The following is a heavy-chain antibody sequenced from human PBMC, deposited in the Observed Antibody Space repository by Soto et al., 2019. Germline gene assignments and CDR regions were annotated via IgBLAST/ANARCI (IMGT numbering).Heavy chain of an antibody. CDR3: EKDYCGCSWSYYYNYYGMDV. CDR2: ISGSGGST. J-gene: IGHJ6*02. D-gene: IGHD6-13*01. CDR1: GFTFSSYA. Sequence: EVQLLESGGGLVQPGGSLRLSCAASGFTFSSYAMSWVRQAPGKGLEWVSAISGSGGSTYYAASVKGRFTISRDNSKNTLYVQMNSLRAEDRAVYYCEKDYCGCSWSYYYNYYGMDVCGQGTTVTVSS. V-gene: IGHV3-23*01.